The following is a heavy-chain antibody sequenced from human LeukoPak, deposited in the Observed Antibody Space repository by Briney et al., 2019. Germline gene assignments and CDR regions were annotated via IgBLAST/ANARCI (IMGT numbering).Heavy chain of an antibody. Sequence: SVKVSCKASGGAFSSYTISWVRQAPGQGLEWRGGIIPIFGTTNYAQRFQGRVTISADESTSTAYMELSSLRSEDTAVYYCASVWFGPTIHGYFQHWGQGTLVTVSS. CDR1: GGAFSSYT. CDR2: IIPIFGTT. D-gene: IGHD3-10*01. CDR3: ASVWFGPTIHGYFQH. V-gene: IGHV1-69*01. J-gene: IGHJ1*01.